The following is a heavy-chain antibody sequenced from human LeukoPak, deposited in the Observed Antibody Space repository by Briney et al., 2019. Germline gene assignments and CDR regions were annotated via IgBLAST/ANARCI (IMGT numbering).Heavy chain of an antibody. CDR2: ISWNNGSI. J-gene: IGHJ6*02. Sequence: GRSLRLSCAASGFTFDDYAMHWVRQAPGKGLEWVSGISWNNGSIGYADSVKGRFTISRDNAKNSLYLQMNSLRAEDTALYYCAKDRDSPHRYGMDVWGQGTTVTVSS. D-gene: IGHD2-21*02. CDR1: GFTFDDYA. V-gene: IGHV3-9*01. CDR3: AKDRDSPHRYGMDV.